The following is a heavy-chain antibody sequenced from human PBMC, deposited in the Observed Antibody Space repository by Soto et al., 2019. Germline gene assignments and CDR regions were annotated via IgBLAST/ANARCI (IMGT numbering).Heavy chain of an antibody. CDR3: AKGSSSGWYSVGY. CDR1: VFTFSTYC. CDR2: TSYDGSNK. V-gene: IGHV3-30*18. Sequence: GGSLRLSCAASVFTFSTYCMHLVRQAPGKGLECVSVTSYDGSNKYYADSVKGRFTISRDNSKNTLYLQMNSLRAEDTAVYYGAKGSSSGWYSVGYWGQGTMVTVSS. D-gene: IGHD6-19*01. J-gene: IGHJ4*02.